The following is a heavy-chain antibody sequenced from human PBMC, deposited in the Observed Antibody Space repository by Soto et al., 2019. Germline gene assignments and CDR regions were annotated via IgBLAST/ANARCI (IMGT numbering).Heavy chain of an antibody. CDR1: GYSVTSSDYY. J-gene: IGHJ6*04. CDR2: MFYSGLT. CDR3: APLSVSLSGPYGTQV. V-gene: IGHV4-39*01. Sequence: PSETLSLTCSVSGYSVTSSDYYWAWIHQPPGKGLEWIGSMFYSGLTYYNPSLKSRVTLSVDTSKNQFSVRLNSVTAADTAVYYCAPLSVSLSGPYGTQVWGKGTTVNVSS. D-gene: IGHD2-15*01.